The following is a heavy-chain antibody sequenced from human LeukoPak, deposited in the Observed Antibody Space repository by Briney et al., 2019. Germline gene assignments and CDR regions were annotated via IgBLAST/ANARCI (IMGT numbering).Heavy chain of an antibody. CDR2: IIPIFGTA. D-gene: IGHD3-9*01. J-gene: IGHJ3*02. CDR1: GGTFSSYA. CDR3: ARDTFVYDILTFDAFDI. V-gene: IGHV1-69*13. Sequence: ASVKVSCKASGGTFSSYAISWVRQAPGQGLEWMGGIIPIFGTANYAQKFQGRVTITADESTSTAYMELSSLGSEDTAVYYCARDTFVYDILTFDAFDIWGQGTMVTVSS.